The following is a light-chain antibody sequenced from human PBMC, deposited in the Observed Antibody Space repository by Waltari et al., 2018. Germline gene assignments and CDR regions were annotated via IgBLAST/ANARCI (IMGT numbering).Light chain of an antibody. J-gene: IGLJ6*01. CDR3: QSYDSSLSATV. CDR1: SSNIGAGYD. V-gene: IGLV1-40*01. CDR2: GNN. Sequence: QSVLTQPPSVSGAPGQRVTISCSGSSSNIGAGYDVHWYQPLPGTAPKLLIYGNNNRPSGVPDRFSGSKAGTSASLAITGLQAEDEADYYCQSYDSSLSATVFGSGTTVTVL.